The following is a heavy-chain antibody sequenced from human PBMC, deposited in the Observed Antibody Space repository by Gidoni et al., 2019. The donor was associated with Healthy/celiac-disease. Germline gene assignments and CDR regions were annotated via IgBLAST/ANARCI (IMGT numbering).Heavy chain of an antibody. CDR3: ARAKYSSSPTEGLEL. V-gene: IGHV4-34*01. J-gene: IGHJ4*02. CDR2: IKHSGST. D-gene: IGHD6-13*01. Sequence: QVQLPQWGAGLLKPSETLSLTCAVYGGSFSGYYWSWIRQPPGKGLEWVGEIKHSGSTNYNPALKSRVTISVDTSKNQFSLKLSSVTAADTAVYYCARAKYSSSPTEGLELWGQGTLVTVSS. CDR1: GGSFSGYY.